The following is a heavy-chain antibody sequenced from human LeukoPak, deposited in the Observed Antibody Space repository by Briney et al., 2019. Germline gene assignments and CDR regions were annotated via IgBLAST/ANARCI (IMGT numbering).Heavy chain of an antibody. D-gene: IGHD6-19*01. CDR3: AKDIFRGSSGWYFDY. Sequence: PGGSLRLSCAASGFTFSSYSMNWVRQAPGKGLEWVSGISWNSGSIGYADSVKGRFTISRDNAKNSLYLQMNSLRAEDTALYYCAKDIFRGSSGWYFDYWGQGTLVTVSS. CDR1: GFTFSSYS. V-gene: IGHV3-9*01. J-gene: IGHJ4*02. CDR2: ISWNSGSI.